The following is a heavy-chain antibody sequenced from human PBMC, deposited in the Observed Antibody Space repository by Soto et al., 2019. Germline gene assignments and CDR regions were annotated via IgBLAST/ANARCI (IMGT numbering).Heavy chain of an antibody. CDR1: GGSISSGGYY. CDR3: ARATYYYGSGSYFPFDY. J-gene: IGHJ4*02. CDR2: IYYSGST. D-gene: IGHD3-10*01. Sequence: SETLSLTCTVSGGSISSGGYYWSWIRQHPGKGLEWIGYIYYSGSTYYNPSLKSRVTISVDTSKNQFSLKLSSVTAADTAVYYCARATYYYGSGSYFPFDYWGQGTLVTVSS. V-gene: IGHV4-31*03.